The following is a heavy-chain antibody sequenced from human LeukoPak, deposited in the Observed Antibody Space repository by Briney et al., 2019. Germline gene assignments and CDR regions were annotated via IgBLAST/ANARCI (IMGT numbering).Heavy chain of an antibody. D-gene: IGHD6-13*01. CDR2: IYHSGST. CDR1: GGSISSGGYY. Sequence: SQTLSLTCTVSGGSISSGGYYWSWIRQPPGKGLEWIGYIYHSGSTYYNPSLKSRVTISVDTSKNQFSLKLSSVTAADTAVYYCARVGQAAGPYYYGMDVWGQGTTVTVSS. J-gene: IGHJ6*02. CDR3: ARVGQAAGPYYYGMDV. V-gene: IGHV4-30-2*01.